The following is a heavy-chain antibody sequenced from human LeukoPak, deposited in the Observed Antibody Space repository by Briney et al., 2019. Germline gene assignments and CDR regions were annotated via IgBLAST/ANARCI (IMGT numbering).Heavy chain of an antibody. J-gene: IGHJ4*02. Sequence: GGSLRPSCAASVFTFSSYSMNWVRQAPWKGLEWVSAISGSGGSTYYADSVKGRFTISRDNSKNTLYLQMNSLRAEDTAVYYCAKPYVWGSYRPDYFDYWGQGTLVTVSS. D-gene: IGHD3-16*02. CDR3: AKPYVWGSYRPDYFDY. CDR2: ISGSGGST. CDR1: VFTFSSYS. V-gene: IGHV3-23*01.